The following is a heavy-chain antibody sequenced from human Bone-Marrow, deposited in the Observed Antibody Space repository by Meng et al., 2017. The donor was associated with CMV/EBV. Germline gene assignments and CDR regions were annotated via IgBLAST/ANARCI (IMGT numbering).Heavy chain of an antibody. J-gene: IGHJ4*02. CDR1: GDSISSYY. V-gene: IGHV4-59*12. CDR2: IYYSGS. CDR3: ACTQLGYCSITSCPPRDY. D-gene: IGHD2-2*01. Sequence: GSLRLSCTVSGDSISSYYWSWIRQPPGKGLEWIGNIYYSGSNYNPSLKSRVTISVDKSKNQFSLKLSSVTAADTAVYYCACTQLGYCSITSCPPRDYWGQGTLVTVSS.